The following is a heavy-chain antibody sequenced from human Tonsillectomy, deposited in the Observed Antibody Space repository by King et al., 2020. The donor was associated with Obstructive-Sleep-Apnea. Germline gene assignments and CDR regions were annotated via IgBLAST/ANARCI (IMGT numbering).Heavy chain of an antibody. D-gene: IGHD6-13*01. CDR3: AREGERQRVWEYNWFDP. V-gene: IGHV3-21*01. Sequence: VQLVESGGGLVKPGGSLRLSCAASEFTFSSYSMSWVRQAPGKGLEWVSSISSSGSYIYYADSVKGRFTISRDNAKNSLYLQMNSLRAEDTAVYYCAREGERQRVWEYNWFDPWGQGTLVTVSA. CDR1: EFTFSSYS. J-gene: IGHJ5*02. CDR2: ISSSGSYI.